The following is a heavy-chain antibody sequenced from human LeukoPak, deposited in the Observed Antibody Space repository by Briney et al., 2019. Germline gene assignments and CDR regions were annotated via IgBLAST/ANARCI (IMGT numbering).Heavy chain of an antibody. CDR2: NNNRGDT. J-gene: IGHJ1*01. CDR1: GDSINDRNYY. D-gene: IGHD2-15*01. Sequence: PSETLSLTCSVSGDSINDRNYYWVWIRQPPGKGLEWIGNNNNRGDTYYNPSLKSRVTISVDTSKNQFSLKLSSVTASDTAVYYCATRPPGGGQGDEHFPQWGQGTLVIVSS. V-gene: IGHV4-39*01. CDR3: ATRPPGGGQGDEHFPQ.